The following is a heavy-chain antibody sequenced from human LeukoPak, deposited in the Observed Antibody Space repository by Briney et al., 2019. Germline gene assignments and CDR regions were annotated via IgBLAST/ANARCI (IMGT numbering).Heavy chain of an antibody. Sequence: GGSLRLSCAASGFSFNSYDMNWVRQAPGKGLEWILHINSGSSITYYADSVRGRFTISRDNAKNSLYLHMNSLRAEDTAVYYCARGYSYGFDYWGQGTLVSVSS. CDR1: GFSFNSYD. CDR2: INSGSSIT. CDR3: ARGYSYGFDY. J-gene: IGHJ4*02. D-gene: IGHD5-18*01. V-gene: IGHV3-48*01.